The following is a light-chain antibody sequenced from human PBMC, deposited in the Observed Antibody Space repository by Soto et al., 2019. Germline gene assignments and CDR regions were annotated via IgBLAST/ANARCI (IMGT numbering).Light chain of an antibody. Sequence: EIVLTQSPGTLSLSPGERATLSCRASQSVSSYYLAWYQQKPGQAPRLLIYAASSRATGIPDRFSGGGSWTEFTLTISRLEAEDFSVYYRQQGGSSPWKFGQGNKVEIK. CDR3: QQGGSSPWK. V-gene: IGKV3-20*01. J-gene: IGKJ1*01. CDR2: AAS. CDR1: QSVSSYY.